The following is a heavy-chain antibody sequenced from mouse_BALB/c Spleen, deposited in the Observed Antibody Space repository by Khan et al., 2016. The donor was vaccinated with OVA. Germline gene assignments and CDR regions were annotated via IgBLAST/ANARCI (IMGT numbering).Heavy chain of an antibody. CDR1: GYSITSDYA. J-gene: IGHJ3*01. CDR2: IHYSGST. Sequence: EVQLQESGPGLVKPSQSLSLTCTVTGYSITSDYAWNWIRQFPGNKLEWMGYIHYSGSTSYIPSLKSRISITRDTSKHQFFLHLNSVTAEDTATYYCARGRAYWGQGTLVTVSA. CDR3: ARGRAY. V-gene: IGHV3-2*02. D-gene: IGHD3-3*01.